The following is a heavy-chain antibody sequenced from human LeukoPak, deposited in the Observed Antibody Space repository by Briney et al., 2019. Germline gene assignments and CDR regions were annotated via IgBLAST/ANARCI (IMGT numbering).Heavy chain of an antibody. CDR3: ARVLDR. V-gene: IGHV3-74*01. CDR1: GFTFSRYW. Sequence: PGGSLRLSCAASGFTFSRYWMHWVRQATGKGLVWVSRISSDGSTTSYADSEKGRFTISRDNAKNTLYLQMNSLKAEDTAVYYCARVLDRWGQGTLVTVSS. CDR2: ISSDGSTT. J-gene: IGHJ4*02.